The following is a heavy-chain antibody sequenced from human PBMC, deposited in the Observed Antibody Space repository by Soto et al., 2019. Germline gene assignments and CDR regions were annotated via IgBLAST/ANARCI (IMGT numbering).Heavy chain of an antibody. CDR2: ISGTGVTT. J-gene: IGHJ3*02. V-gene: IGHV3-23*02. Sequence: EMQLLESGGDLVQPGGSLRLSCAASGFTFSNYAMTWVRQAPGKGLEYVSAISGTGVTTYQGDSMKGRFTISRDNSKNTLYLQMDSLRAEDTAIYYCTKDRDDIGMVDAFEIWGKGTMVTVSS. CDR3: TKDRDDIGMVDAFEI. CDR1: GFTFSNYA. D-gene: IGHD3-3*01.